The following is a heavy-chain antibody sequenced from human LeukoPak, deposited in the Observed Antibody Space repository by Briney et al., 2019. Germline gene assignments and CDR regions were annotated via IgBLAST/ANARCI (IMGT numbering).Heavy chain of an antibody. Sequence: PGGSLRLSCAASGFTLSSYARSWVRQAPGKGLEWVSLISGNAGSTYYADSVKGRFTISSDINKNTLYLHMNSLRAEDPDTYYYANDGLQSSEWLPPLNYWGQGTLVTVSS. D-gene: IGHD3-3*01. J-gene: IGHJ4*02. CDR1: GFTLSSYA. CDR3: ANDGLQSSEWLPPLNY. V-gene: IGHV3-23*01. CDR2: ISGNAGST.